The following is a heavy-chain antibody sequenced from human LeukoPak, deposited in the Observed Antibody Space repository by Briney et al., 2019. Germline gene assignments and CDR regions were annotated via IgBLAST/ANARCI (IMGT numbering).Heavy chain of an antibody. CDR3: ARERETYNDY. CDR1: GFTFSSYA. V-gene: IGHV3-7*01. J-gene: IGHJ4*02. Sequence: GGSLRLSCAASGFTFSSYAMTWVRQAPGKGLEWVANIKRDGSEKYYVDSVKGRFTISRDNAKNSLYLQMHSLRAEDTAVYYCARERETYNDYWGQGTLVTVSS. CDR2: IKRDGSEK. D-gene: IGHD1-1*01.